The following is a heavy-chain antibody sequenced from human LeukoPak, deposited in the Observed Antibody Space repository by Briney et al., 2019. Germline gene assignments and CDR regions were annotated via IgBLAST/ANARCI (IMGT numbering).Heavy chain of an antibody. CDR1: GFTFNDYN. CDR3: AKGYRSGWNFDY. J-gene: IGHJ4*02. Sequence: GGSLRLSCAASGFTFNDYNMKWVRQAPGKGLEWVSSITASSSYIYYADSVKGRFTISRDNAKNSLYLQINSLRAEDTAVYYCAKGYRSGWNFDYWGQGTLVTVSS. D-gene: IGHD6-19*01. V-gene: IGHV3-21*01. CDR2: ITASSSYI.